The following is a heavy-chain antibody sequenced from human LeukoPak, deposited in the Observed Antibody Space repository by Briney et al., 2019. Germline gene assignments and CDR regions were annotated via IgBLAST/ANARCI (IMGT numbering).Heavy chain of an antibody. D-gene: IGHD2-15*01. CDR1: GDSFSNDYY. V-gene: IGHV4-38-2*02. CDR2: VYHDGST. J-gene: IGHJ4*02. Sequence: SETLSLTCTVSGDSFSNDYYWGWIRPPPGKGLEWIGSVYHDGSTYYNPSLKSRLIISLDTSKRQFSLKLTSLTATDTAVYYCANADSEDFFDYWGRGTLVTVSS. CDR3: ANADSEDFFDY.